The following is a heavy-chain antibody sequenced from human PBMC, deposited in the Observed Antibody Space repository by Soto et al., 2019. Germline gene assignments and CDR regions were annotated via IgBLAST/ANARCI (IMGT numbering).Heavy chain of an antibody. CDR1: GDTFTPYA. J-gene: IGHJ4*02. CDR2: IIPLAGTP. CDR3: ARGYCVSTSCHSLDS. Sequence: QVQLVQSGAEVKTPGSSVTVSCKASGDTFTPYAVSWVRQAPGQGLEWMGGIIPLAGTPTYAQKFQGRVTITDDRSTSTTSMEWSRMTSEDTAVYYCARGYCVSTSCHSLDSWGQGTPVTVSS. V-gene: IGHV1-69*14. D-gene: IGHD2-15*01.